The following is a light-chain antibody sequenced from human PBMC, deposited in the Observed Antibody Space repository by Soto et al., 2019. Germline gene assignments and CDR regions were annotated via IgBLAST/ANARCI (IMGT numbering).Light chain of an antibody. CDR2: DAS. V-gene: IGKV3-15*01. Sequence: MTQSPATLSVSPGERATLSCRASQFIGSNLAWYQQKPGEAPRLLMCDASSRATGIPARFSGSGSGTEFALTISSLQSEDFAIYYCQQYNNWPPLTFGGGTKVEIK. J-gene: IGKJ4*01. CDR1: QFIGSN. CDR3: QQYNNWPPLT.